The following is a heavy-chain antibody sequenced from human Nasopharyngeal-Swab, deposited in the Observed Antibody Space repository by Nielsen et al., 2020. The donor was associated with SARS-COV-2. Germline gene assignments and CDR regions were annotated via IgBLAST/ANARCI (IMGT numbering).Heavy chain of an antibody. CDR3: ARIQGIVVVQPFDY. CDR1: GLRFNVYS. J-gene: IGHJ4*02. CDR2: LSYDGITE. Sequence: GESLKISCEASGLRFNVYSFHWVRQAPGKGLDWVAFLSYDGITEDYADSVKGRFTISRDNSKNTLYLQMNSLRAEDTAVYYCARIQGIVVVQPFDYWGQGTLVTVSS. D-gene: IGHD3-22*01. V-gene: IGHV3-30-3*01.